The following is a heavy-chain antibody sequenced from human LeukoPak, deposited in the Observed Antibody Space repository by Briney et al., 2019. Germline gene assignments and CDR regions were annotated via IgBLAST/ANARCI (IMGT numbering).Heavy chain of an antibody. CDR3: ARGARSIAAAYNWFDP. CDR2: INHSGST. CDR1: GGSFSGYY. J-gene: IGHJ5*02. Sequence: SETLSLTCAVYGGSFSGYYWSWIRQPPGKGLEWIGEINHSGSTNYNPSLKSRVTISVDTSKNQFSLKLSSVTAADTAVYYCARGARSIAAAYNWFDPWGQGTLVTVSS. D-gene: IGHD6-13*01. V-gene: IGHV4-34*01.